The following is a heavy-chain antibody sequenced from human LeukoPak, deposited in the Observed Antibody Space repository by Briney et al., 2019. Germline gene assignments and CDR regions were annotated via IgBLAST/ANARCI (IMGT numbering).Heavy chain of an antibody. CDR2: ANPSDGHT. V-gene: IGHV1-46*01. J-gene: IGHJ4*02. CDR1: GYTFTNYF. D-gene: IGHD3-3*01. CDR3: ARQVIGVSFDY. Sequence: ASVKISCKASGYTFTNYFMHWVRQAPGQGLEWMGIANPSDGHTTYAQSFQGRVSVTRDTSTNTVYMELSSLRSEDTAVYYCARQVIGVSFDYWGPGALVTVSS.